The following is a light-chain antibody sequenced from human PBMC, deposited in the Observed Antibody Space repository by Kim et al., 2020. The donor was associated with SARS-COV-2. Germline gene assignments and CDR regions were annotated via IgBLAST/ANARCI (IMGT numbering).Light chain of an antibody. V-gene: IGKV3-20*01. CDR3: QQYGSSPLYS. CDR1: QNIAGSY. Sequence: EIVLTQSPGSLSLSPGERATLSCRASQNIAGSYLAWYQQKPGQAPRLLIYGASKRATGVPDRFSGSGSGADFTLTISGLEPEDFAVYYCQQYGSSPLYSFGQGTKLEI. J-gene: IGKJ2*01. CDR2: GAS.